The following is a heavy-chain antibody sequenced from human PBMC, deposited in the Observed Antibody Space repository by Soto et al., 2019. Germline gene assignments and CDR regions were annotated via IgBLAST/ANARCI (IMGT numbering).Heavy chain of an antibody. D-gene: IGHD4-17*01. CDR2: ISYDGSNK. CDR1: GFTFSSYA. CDR3: AGDYGDSYSYDGMDV. Sequence: QVQLVESGGGVVQPGRSLRLSCAASGFTFSSYAMHWVRQAPGKGLEWVAVISYDGSNKYYADSVKGRFTISRDNSKNTVYLQMNSLRAEDTAVYYCAGDYGDSYSYDGMDVWGQGTTVTVSS. J-gene: IGHJ6*02. V-gene: IGHV3-30-3*01.